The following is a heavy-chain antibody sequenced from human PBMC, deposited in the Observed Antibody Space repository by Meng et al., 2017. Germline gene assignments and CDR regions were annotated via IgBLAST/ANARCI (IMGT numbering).Heavy chain of an antibody. CDR1: GFTFDDYA. D-gene: IGHD5-12*01. CDR2: ISWNSGSI. V-gene: IGHV3-9*01. Sequence: SLKISCAASGFTFDDYAMHWVRPAPGKGLEWVSGISWNSGSIGYADSVKGRFTISRDNAKNSLYLQMNSLRAEDTAVYYCAREESGYPDYWGQGNRVTCSS. J-gene: IGHJ4*01. CDR3: AREESGYPDY.